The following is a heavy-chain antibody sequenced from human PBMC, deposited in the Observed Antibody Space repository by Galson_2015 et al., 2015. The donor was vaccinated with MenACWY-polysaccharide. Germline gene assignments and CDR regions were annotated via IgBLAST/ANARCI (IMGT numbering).Heavy chain of an antibody. V-gene: IGHV3-74*01. CDR3: TKDFDWNDGH. CDR2: INGDGNST. Sequence: SLRLSCAASGFTFSRYWMHWIRHAPGKGLVWVSRINGDGNSTNCADSVKGRFTISRDNAENTLYLQMNSLRAEDTAVYYCTKDFDWNDGHWGQGTLVTVSS. D-gene: IGHD1-1*01. CDR1: GFTFSRYW. J-gene: IGHJ4*02.